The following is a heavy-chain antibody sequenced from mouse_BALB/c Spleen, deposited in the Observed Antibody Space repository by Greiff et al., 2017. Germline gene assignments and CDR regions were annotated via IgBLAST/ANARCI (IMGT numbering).Heavy chain of an antibody. CDR2: ISSGGSYT. CDR1: GFTFSSYA. Sequence: EVKVVESGGGLVKPGGSLKLSCAASGFTFSSYAMSWVRQTPEKRLEWVATISSGGSYTYYPDSVKGRFTISRDNAKNTLYLQMSSLRSEDTAMYYCARDGEGRGWFAYWGQGTLVTVSA. CDR3: ARDGEGRGWFAY. J-gene: IGHJ3*01. V-gene: IGHV5-9-3*01.